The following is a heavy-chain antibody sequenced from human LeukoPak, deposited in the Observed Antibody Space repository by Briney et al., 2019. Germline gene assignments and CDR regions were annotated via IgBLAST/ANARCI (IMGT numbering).Heavy chain of an antibody. Sequence: GGSLRLSCAASGFTFSSYAMSWVRQAPGKGLEWVSVIYSGGSTYYADSVRGRFTISRDNSKNTPYLQMNSLGAEDTAVYYCARVSYYDSSGYYFLSYVDYWGQGTLVTVSS. CDR1: GFTFSSYA. CDR2: IYSGGST. V-gene: IGHV3-53*01. J-gene: IGHJ4*02. D-gene: IGHD3-22*01. CDR3: ARVSYYDSSGYYFLSYVDY.